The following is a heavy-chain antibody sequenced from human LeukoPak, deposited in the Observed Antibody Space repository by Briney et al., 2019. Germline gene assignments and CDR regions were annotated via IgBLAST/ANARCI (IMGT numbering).Heavy chain of an antibody. CDR3: AKARSSWAGYFDC. V-gene: IGHV3-30-3*02. CDR2: ISYDGSNK. Sequence: GGSLRLSCAASGFTFSGYPIHWVRQAPGKGLEWVAVISYDGSNKYYADSVKGRFTISRDNSKNMLYLQMNSLRAEDTAVYYCAKARSSWAGYFDCWGQGALVTVSS. D-gene: IGHD2-15*01. J-gene: IGHJ4*02. CDR1: GFTFSGYP.